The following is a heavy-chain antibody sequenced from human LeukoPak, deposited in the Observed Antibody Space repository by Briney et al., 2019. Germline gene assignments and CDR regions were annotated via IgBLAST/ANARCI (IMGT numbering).Heavy chain of an antibody. CDR1: GFTFSDYY. J-gene: IGHJ4*02. D-gene: IGHD3-16*02. V-gene: IGHV3-11*01. CDR3: ARDRRDYVWGSYREDDY. Sequence: GGSLRLSCAASGFTFSDYYMSWIRQAPGKGLEWVSYISSSGSTIYYADSVKGRFTISRDNAKNSLYLQMNSLRAEDTAVYYCARDRRDYVWGSYREDDYWGQGTLVTVSS. CDR2: ISSSGSTI.